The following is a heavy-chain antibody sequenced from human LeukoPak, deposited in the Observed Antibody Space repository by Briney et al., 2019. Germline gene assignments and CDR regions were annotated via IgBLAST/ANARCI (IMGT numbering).Heavy chain of an antibody. D-gene: IGHD3-10*01. CDR3: ARDLSPVVRASPMGY. CDR1: GFTFSTYG. CDR2: ITYDGYYK. J-gene: IGHJ4*02. V-gene: IGHV3-30*03. Sequence: PGTSLRLSCAASGFTFSTYGMHWVRQAPGKGLEWVALITYDGYYKYYSGSVKGRFTISSDTSKNTLSLQMNSLRAEDTAVYYCARDLSPVVRASPMGYWGQGTLVTVSS.